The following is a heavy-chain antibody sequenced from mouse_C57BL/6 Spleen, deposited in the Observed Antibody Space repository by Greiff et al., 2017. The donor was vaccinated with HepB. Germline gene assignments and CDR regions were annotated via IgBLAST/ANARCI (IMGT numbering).Heavy chain of an antibody. CDR3: ARYRDAYFEV. Sequence: QVQLQQPGAELVRPGTSVKLSCKASGYTFTSYWMHWVKQRPGQGLEWIGVIDPSDSYTNYNQKFKGKATLTVDTSSSTAYMQLSSLTSEDSAVYYCARYRDAYFEVWGTGATVTVSS. CDR2: IDPSDSYT. D-gene: IGHD3-3*01. J-gene: IGHJ1*03. CDR1: GYTFTSYW. V-gene: IGHV1-59*01.